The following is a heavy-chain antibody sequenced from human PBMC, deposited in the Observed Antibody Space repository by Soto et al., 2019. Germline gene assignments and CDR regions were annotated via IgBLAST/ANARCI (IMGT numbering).Heavy chain of an antibody. V-gene: IGHV1-58*02. CDR3: AGNSGSYYKTGYYYMDV. Sequence: ASVKVSCKASGFTFTSSAMQWVRQARGQRLEWIGWIVVGSGNTNYAQKFQERVTITRDMSTSTAYMELSSLRSEDTAVYYCAGNSGSYYKTGYYYMDVWGKGTTVTVSS. CDR1: GFTFTSSA. D-gene: IGHD3-10*01. J-gene: IGHJ6*03. CDR2: IVVGSGNT.